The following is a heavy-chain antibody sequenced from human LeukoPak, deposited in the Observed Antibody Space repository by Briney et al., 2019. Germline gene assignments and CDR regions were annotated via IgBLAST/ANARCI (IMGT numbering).Heavy chain of an antibody. V-gene: IGHV1-69*05. D-gene: IGHD4-11*01. CDR2: IIPIFGTA. Sequence: SVKVSCKASGGTFSSYAISWVRQAPGQGLEWMGGIIPIFGTANYAQKFQGRVTITTDESTSTAYMELSSLRSEDTAVYYCASSVTVHYYYYYMDVWGKGTTVTVSS. CDR1: GGTFSSYA. J-gene: IGHJ6*03. CDR3: ASSVTVHYYYYYMDV.